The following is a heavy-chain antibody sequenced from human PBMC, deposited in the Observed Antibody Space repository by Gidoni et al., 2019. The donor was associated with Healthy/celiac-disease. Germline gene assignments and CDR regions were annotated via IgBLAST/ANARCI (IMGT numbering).Heavy chain of an antibody. V-gene: IGHV3-33*01. J-gene: IGHJ4*02. CDR3: AATQEVRWRAPGY. CDR1: GFTFSSYG. CDR2: IWYDGSNK. D-gene: IGHD3-10*01. Sequence: CPASGFTFSSYGMHWVRQAPGKGLEWVAVIWYDGSNKDYADSVKGRFTISRDNSKNTLYLQMNSLRAEDTAVYYCAATQEVRWRAPGYWGQGTLVTVSS.